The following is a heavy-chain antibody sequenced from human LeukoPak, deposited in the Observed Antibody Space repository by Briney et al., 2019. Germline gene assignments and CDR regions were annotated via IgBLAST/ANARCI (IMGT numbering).Heavy chain of an antibody. CDR1: GGTFSSYA. CDR3: ARARMVVHRFDI. Sequence: ASVKVSCKASGGTFSSYAISWVRQAPGQGLEWMGGIIPIFGTANYAQKFQGRVTITAGKSTSTAYMELSSLRSEDTAVYYCARARMVVHRFDIWGQGTMVTVSS. V-gene: IGHV1-69*06. CDR2: IIPIFGTA. D-gene: IGHD2-15*01. J-gene: IGHJ3*02.